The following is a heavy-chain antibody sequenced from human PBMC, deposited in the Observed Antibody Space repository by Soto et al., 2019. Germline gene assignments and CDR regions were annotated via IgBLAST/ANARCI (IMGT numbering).Heavy chain of an antibody. J-gene: IGHJ6*02. CDR1: GYTVTSNW. Sequence: ASVKVSCKASGYTVTSNWMHWVRQAPGQGPEWMGIINPSVGTTIYAQKFQGRVTMTRDTSTSTVYMELSSLRSEDTAVYYCARVGGGSYSSGWSPLGYYGMDVWGQGTTVTVSS. D-gene: IGHD6-19*01. CDR3: ARVGGGSYSSGWSPLGYYGMDV. V-gene: IGHV1-46*01. CDR2: INPSVGTT.